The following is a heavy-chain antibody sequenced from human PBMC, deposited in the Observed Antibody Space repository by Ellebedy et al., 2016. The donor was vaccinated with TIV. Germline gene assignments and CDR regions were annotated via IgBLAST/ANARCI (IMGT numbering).Heavy chain of an antibody. CDR2: ISSDGTNK. CDR3: AKDESGGDLPRPFDH. Sequence: GESLKISXAASGFIFGSYGMHWVRQAPGKGLEWVAIISSDGTNKYYADSVRGRFTISRDNSKNTLYLQMDSLRPEDTAIYYCAKDESGGDLPRPFDHWGQGTLVTVSS. D-gene: IGHD5-12*01. J-gene: IGHJ4*02. CDR1: GFIFGSYG. V-gene: IGHV3-30*18.